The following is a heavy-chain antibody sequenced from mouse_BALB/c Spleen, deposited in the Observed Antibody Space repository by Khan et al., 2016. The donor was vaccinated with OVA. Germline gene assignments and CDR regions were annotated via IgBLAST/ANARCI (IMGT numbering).Heavy chain of an antibody. CDR2: IAPGSGSA. CDR3: ARSNYYGSSLYAMDF. Sequence: DLVKPGASVKLSCKASDYTFTSYWINWIKQRPGQGLEWIGHIAPGSGSAYYNEMFKDKATLTVDTSSSTAYIQLSSLSSEDSAVYFCARSNYYGSSLYAMDFWGQGTSVTVSS. J-gene: IGHJ4*01. V-gene: IGHV1S41*01. CDR1: DYTFTSYW. D-gene: IGHD1-1*01.